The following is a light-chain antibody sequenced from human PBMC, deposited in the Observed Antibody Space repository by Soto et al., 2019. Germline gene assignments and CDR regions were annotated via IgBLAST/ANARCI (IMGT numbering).Light chain of an antibody. V-gene: IGKV1-39*01. CDR3: QQSYGIPPVT. Sequence: DIQMTQSPSSLSASVGDRVTITCRASQSISTYLNWYQQHPGKAPKLLIYTASNLESGVPSRFSGSGSGTYFTLTISSLQPEDFATYYCQQSYGIPPVTFGGGTKVEIK. CDR2: TAS. CDR1: QSISTY. J-gene: IGKJ4*01.